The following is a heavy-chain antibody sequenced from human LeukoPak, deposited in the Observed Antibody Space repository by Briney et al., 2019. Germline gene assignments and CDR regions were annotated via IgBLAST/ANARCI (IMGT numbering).Heavy chain of an antibody. CDR1: GGSISSSSYY. Sequence: PSETLSFTCTVSGGSISSSSYYWGWIRQPPGKGLEWIGSIYYSGSTYYNPSLKSRVTISVDTSENQFSLKLSSVTAADTAVYYCARSPLDYYGSGSYYNDAFDIWGQGTMVTVSS. J-gene: IGHJ3*02. V-gene: IGHV4-39*01. CDR3: ARSPLDYYGSGSYYNDAFDI. CDR2: IYYSGST. D-gene: IGHD3-10*01.